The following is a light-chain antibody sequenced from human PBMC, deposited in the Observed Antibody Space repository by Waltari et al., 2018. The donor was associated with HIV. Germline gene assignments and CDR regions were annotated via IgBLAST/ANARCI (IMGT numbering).Light chain of an antibody. CDR1: QSIGIK. J-gene: IGKJ1*01. CDR3: HQSDSLPWT. V-gene: IGKV6-21*01. CDR2: HAS. Sequence: IVLTQSRDFQSVTRKETVTLTCRASQSIGIKLHWYQQKPDQSPKLLIKHASQSFSGVPSRFSGSGSGTEFTLTINGLEAEDVATYYCHQSDSLPWTFGQGSKVEIK.